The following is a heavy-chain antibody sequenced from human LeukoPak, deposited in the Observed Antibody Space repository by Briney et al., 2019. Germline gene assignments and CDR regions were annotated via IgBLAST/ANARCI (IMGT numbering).Heavy chain of an antibody. CDR3: ARDQFLGY. Sequence: SETLSLTCTVSGGSISSYYWSWIRQPPGKGLEWIGYIYYSGSTNYNPSLKSRVTISVDTSKNQFSLKLSSVTAADTAVYYCARDQFLGYWGQGTLVTVPS. CDR1: GGSISSYY. J-gene: IGHJ4*02. D-gene: IGHD3-3*01. V-gene: IGHV4-59*01. CDR2: IYYSGST.